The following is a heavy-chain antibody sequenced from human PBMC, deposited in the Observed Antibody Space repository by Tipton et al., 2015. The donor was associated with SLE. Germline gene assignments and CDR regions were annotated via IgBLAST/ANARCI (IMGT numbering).Heavy chain of an antibody. Sequence: GSLRLSCAASGFTFSSYSMNWVRQAPGKGLEWVSYISSSSSYTNYADSVKGRFTISRDNAKNSLYLQMNSLRAEDTAVYYCAKDFTIVGVNFFDYWGQGTLVTVSS. CDR1: GFTFSSYS. CDR2: ISSSSSYT. D-gene: IGHD3-3*01. J-gene: IGHJ4*02. CDR3: AKDFTIVGVNFFDY. V-gene: IGHV3-21*05.